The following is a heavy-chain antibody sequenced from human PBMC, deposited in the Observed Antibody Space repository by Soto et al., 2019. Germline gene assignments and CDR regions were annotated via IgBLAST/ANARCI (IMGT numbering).Heavy chain of an antibody. Sequence: QLQLQESGSGLVKPSQTLSLTCAVSGGSISSGGYSWSWIRQPPGKGLEWIGYIYHSGSTYYNPSLKRRVTISVDRSKNQFSLKLSSVTAADTAVYYCARVGIAAAGWFDPWGQGTLVTVSS. CDR2: IYHSGST. CDR1: GGSISSGGYS. CDR3: ARVGIAAAGWFDP. D-gene: IGHD6-13*01. V-gene: IGHV4-30-2*01. J-gene: IGHJ5*02.